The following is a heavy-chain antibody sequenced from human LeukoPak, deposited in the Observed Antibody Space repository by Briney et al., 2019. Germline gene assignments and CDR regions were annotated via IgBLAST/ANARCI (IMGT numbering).Heavy chain of an antibody. CDR1: GGSISSGGYS. Sequence: PSQTLSLTCAVSGGSISSGGYSWSWIRQPPGKGLEWIGYIYHSGSTYYNPSLKSRVTISVDRSKNQFSLKLSSVTAADTAVYYCARGSYGSFDYWGQGTLVTVSS. CDR3: ARGSYGSFDY. J-gene: IGHJ4*02. V-gene: IGHV4-30-2*01. D-gene: IGHD4-17*01. CDR2: IYHSGST.